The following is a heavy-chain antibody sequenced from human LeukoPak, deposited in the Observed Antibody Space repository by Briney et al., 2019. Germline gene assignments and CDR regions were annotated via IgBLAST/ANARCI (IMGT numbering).Heavy chain of an antibody. J-gene: IGHJ4*02. V-gene: IGHV3-43D*03. D-gene: IGHD6-25*01. Sequence: GGSLRLSCAASGFSFDDYSMHWVRQAPGKGLEWVSLITWDGGSTYYADSVKGRFTISRDNSKNSLYLQMHSLRAEDSALYYCSKARGGGRDLFDYWGQGTLVTVSS. CDR3: SKARGGGRDLFDY. CDR1: GFSFDDYS. CDR2: ITWDGGST.